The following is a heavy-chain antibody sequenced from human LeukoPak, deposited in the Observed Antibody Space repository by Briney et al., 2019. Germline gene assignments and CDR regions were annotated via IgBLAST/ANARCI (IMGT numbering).Heavy chain of an antibody. V-gene: IGHV4-4*07. CDR2: IHTNGGT. J-gene: IGHJ4*02. CDR1: GASITSFY. Sequence: SETLSLTCTVSGASITSFYYNWIRQSAGKGLEWIGRIHTNGGTDYRPSLNSRVTMSVDTSKKQISLKLTSVTAADTAVYFCSRDGGYGDYWGQGILATVSS. CDR3: SRDGGYGDY. D-gene: IGHD5-12*01.